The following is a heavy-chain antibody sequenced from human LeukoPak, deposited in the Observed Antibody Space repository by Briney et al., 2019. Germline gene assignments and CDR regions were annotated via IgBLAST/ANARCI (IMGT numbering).Heavy chain of an antibody. CDR2: ITSSSSYI. Sequence: GGSLRLSCAASGFTFSSYNMNWVRQAPGKGPEWVSSITSSSSYIYYADSVKGRFTISRDNAKNSLYLQMDSLRVEDTVVYYCARDPYSGSYGPYYYYYMDVWGKGTTVTISS. CDR1: GFTFSSYN. J-gene: IGHJ6*03. CDR3: ARDPYSGSYGPYYYYYMDV. D-gene: IGHD1-26*01. V-gene: IGHV3-21*06.